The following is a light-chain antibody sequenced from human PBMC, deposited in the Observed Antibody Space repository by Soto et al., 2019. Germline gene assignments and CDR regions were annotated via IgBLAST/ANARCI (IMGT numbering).Light chain of an antibody. CDR3: QQRSNWPPLT. V-gene: IGKV3-11*01. J-gene: IGKJ4*01. CDR2: DAS. Sequence: EIVLTQSPATLSLSPGERATLSCRASQSLSSYLAWYQQKPGQAPRLLIYDASNRATGIPARFTGSGSGTDFTLTISSLEPEDFAIYYCQQRSNWPPLTFGGGTKVEIK. CDR1: QSLSSY.